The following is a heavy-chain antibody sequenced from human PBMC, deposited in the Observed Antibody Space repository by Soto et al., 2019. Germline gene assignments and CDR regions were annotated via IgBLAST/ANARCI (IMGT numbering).Heavy chain of an antibody. CDR1: GFNFSSYA. CDR2: ISYDGSNK. J-gene: IGHJ4*02. D-gene: IGHD5-18*01. V-gene: IGHV3-30-3*01. CDR3: ARDMNHVDTAMASDY. Sequence: PGGSLRLSWAAAGFNFSSYAMHWVRQAPGKGLEWVAVISYDGSNKYYADSVKGRFTISRDNSKNTLYLQMNSLRAEDTAVYYCARDMNHVDTAMASDYWGQGTLVTVSS.